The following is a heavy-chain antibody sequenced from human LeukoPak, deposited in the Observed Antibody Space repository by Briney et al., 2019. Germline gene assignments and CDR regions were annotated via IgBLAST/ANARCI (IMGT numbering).Heavy chain of an antibody. J-gene: IGHJ4*02. CDR1: GGSISSYY. CDR3: ARNYDFWSGYHSYYFDY. CDR2: IYTSGST. D-gene: IGHD3-3*01. V-gene: IGHV4-4*07. Sequence: SETLSLTCTVSGGSISSYYWSWIRQPAGKGLEWIGRIYTSGSTNYNPSLKSRVTMSVDTSKNQFSLKLSSVTAADTAVYYCARNYDFWSGYHSYYFDYWGQGTLVTVSS.